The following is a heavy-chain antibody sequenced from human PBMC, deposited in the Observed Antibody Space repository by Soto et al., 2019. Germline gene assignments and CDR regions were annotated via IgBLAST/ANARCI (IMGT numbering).Heavy chain of an antibody. CDR3: ATDPVAGTYFDY. CDR1: GYTFTTYG. Sequence: QVQLVQSGAEVKKPGASVKVSCKASGYTFTTYGISWVRQAPGQGLEWMGWINAYNGNTNYAQKLQGRVTMTTDTPTSPAYMELRSLKPHDTAVYYCATDPVAGTYFDYWGQGTLVTVSS. CDR2: INAYNGNT. J-gene: IGHJ4*02. V-gene: IGHV1-18*01. D-gene: IGHD6-19*01.